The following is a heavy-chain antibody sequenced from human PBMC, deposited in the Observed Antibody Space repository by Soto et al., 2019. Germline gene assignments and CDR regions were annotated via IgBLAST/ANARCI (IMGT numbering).Heavy chain of an antibody. J-gene: IGHJ4*02. CDR2: LSGSGGTT. CDR1: GFTFSTYA. V-gene: IGHV3-23*01. CDR3: AKQRADYGSGSDTYYFDS. D-gene: IGHD3-10*01. Sequence: EVQLLESGGGLVQPGGSLRLSCSTSGFTFSTYAMNWVRQAPGKGLEWVSGLSGSGGTTYYADSVRGRFTISRDNSKNTLFLQMNSLRAEDTALYYCAKQRADYGSGSDTYYFDSWGQGTLVTVSS.